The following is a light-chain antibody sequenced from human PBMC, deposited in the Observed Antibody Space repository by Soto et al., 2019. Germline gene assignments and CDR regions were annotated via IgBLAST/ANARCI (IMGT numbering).Light chain of an antibody. CDR2: GAS. CDR1: QTVRDN. Sequence: EIVMTHSPATLSVSPGDRATLSCRASQTVRDNLAWYQQKPGQAPRLLIYGASTRATGIPARFSGSGSGTEFTLTIDSLQSEDFARYLCQQSNNWPYTFGQGTKLEIK. CDR3: QQSNNWPYT. V-gene: IGKV3-15*01. J-gene: IGKJ2*01.